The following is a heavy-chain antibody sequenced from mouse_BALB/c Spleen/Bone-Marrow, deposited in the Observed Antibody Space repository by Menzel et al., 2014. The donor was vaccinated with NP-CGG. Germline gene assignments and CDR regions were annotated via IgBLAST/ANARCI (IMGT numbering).Heavy chain of an antibody. V-gene: IGHV4-1*02. CDR1: GFDFSRYW. CDR3: ARQGYYGYSDY. J-gene: IGHJ2*01. D-gene: IGHD1-2*01. Sequence: EVKLLESGGGLVQPGGSLKLSCAASGFDFSRYWMSWVRQAPGKGLEWIGEINPDSSTINYTPSLKDKFIISRDNAKNTLYLQMRKVRSEDTALYYCARQGYYGYSDYWGQGITLTVSS. CDR2: INPDSSTI.